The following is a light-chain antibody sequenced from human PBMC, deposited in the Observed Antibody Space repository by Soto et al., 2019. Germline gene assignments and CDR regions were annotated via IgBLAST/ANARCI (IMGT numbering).Light chain of an antibody. CDR1: QNLSSSY. CDR3: QQYGSSPRT. J-gene: IGKJ1*01. V-gene: IGKV3-20*01. Sequence: EIVLTQSPGTLSLSPGERATLSCRASQNLSSSYLAWYQQKPGQSPRLLIYGASSRATGIPARFSGSGSGTDFTLTISRLEPEDFAVYYCQQYGSSPRTFGQGTKVEIK. CDR2: GAS.